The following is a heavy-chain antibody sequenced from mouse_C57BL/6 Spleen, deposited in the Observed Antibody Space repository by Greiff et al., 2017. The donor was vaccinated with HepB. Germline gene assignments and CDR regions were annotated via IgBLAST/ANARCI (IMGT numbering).Heavy chain of an antibody. J-gene: IGHJ2*01. CDR1: GYTFTEYS. Sequence: VQLQQSGAELVKPGASVKLSCKASGYTFTEYSIHWVKQRSGQGLEWIGWFYPGSGSIKYNEKFKDKATLTADKSSSTVYMELSRMTSEYAAVYFCARHEALDSSGSLDYWGQGTTLTVSS. V-gene: IGHV1-62-2*01. D-gene: IGHD3-2*02. CDR3: ARHEALDSSGSLDY. CDR2: FYPGSGSI.